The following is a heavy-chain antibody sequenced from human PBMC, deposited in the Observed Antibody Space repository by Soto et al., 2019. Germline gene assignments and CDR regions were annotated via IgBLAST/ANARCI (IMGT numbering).Heavy chain of an antibody. CDR3: AKGHCSSTSCFDY. CDR1: GFTFSNYA. J-gene: IGHJ4*02. D-gene: IGHD2-2*01. Sequence: LRLSCAASGFTFSNYAMTWVRQAPGKGLEWVSAISGTGGSTYYADSVKGRFTISRDNSKNTLYLQMNSLRAEDTAVYYCAKGHCSSTSCFDYWGQGTLVTVSS. V-gene: IGHV3-23*01. CDR2: ISGTGGST.